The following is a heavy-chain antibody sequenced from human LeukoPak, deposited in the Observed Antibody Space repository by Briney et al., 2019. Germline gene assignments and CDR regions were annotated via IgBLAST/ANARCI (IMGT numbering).Heavy chain of an antibody. J-gene: IGHJ4*02. Sequence: GGSLRLSCAASGFTFSSYSMNWVRQAPGKGLEWVSSISSSSSYIYYADSVKGRFTISRDNSKSTLYLQMNSLRAEDTAVYYCATVVTDDYWGQGTLVTVSS. D-gene: IGHD4-23*01. V-gene: IGHV3-21*04. CDR1: GFTFSSYS. CDR3: ATVVTDDY. CDR2: ISSSSSYI.